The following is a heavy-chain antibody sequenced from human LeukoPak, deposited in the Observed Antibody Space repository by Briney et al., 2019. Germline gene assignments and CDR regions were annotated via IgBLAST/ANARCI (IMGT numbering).Heavy chain of an antibody. CDR1: GGSTSDSY. CDR2: ISYSGST. D-gene: IGHD1-20*01. CDR3: ARRGPYNWNEENNWFDP. Sequence: SETLSLTCLVSGGSTSDSYWSWIRQPPGKGLGWIGYISYSGSTNSNPSLKSRVTISVDTSKSQFSLTLNSVTAADTAVYYCARRGPYNWNEENNWFDPWGQGTLVTVSS. J-gene: IGHJ5*02. V-gene: IGHV4-59*01.